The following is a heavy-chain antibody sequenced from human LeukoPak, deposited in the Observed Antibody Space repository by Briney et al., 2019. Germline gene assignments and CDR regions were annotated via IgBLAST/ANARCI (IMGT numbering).Heavy chain of an antibody. J-gene: IGHJ6*02. D-gene: IGHD2-8*01. V-gene: IGHV1-46*01. CDR1: GYTFTSYY. Sequence: ASVKVSCKASGYTFTSYYMHWVRQAPGQGLEWMGIINPSGGSTSYAQKFQGRVTMTRDTSTSTVYMELSSLRSEDTAVYYCARGVSCTNGVCCTSYYYYYGMDVWGQGTTVTVSS. CDR3: ARGVSCTNGVCCTSYYYYYGMDV. CDR2: INPSGGST.